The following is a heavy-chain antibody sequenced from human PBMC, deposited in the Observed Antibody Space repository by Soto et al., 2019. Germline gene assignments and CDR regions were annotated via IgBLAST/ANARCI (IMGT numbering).Heavy chain of an antibody. V-gene: IGHV5-51*01. CDR1: GYSFTSYW. J-gene: IGHJ6*02. CDR2: IYPGDSDT. Sequence: GESLKISCKGSGYSFTSYWIGLVRQMPGKGLEWMGIIYPGDSDTRYSPSFQGQVTISADKSISTAYLQWSSLKASDTAMYYCARAYDSSGPHSYYYYGMDVWGQGTTVTVSS. CDR3: ARAYDSSGPHSYYYYGMDV. D-gene: IGHD3-22*01.